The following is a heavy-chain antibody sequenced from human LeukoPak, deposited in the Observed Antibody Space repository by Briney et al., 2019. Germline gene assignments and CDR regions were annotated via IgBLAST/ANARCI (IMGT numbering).Heavy chain of an antibody. V-gene: IGHV5-51*01. D-gene: IGHD4-17*01. CDR1: GCRFTSYW. CDR2: FYPGDADT. J-gene: IGHJ4*02. CDR3: ARRGDYEFDY. Sequence: GGALKISWKASGCRFTSYWIGWGRQMPGKGLEGRGSFYPGDADTRYSPSFEGQGNISAEETSNTSFLQRRSRQGAGAAVFYWARRGDYEFDYWGQGTLVTVSS.